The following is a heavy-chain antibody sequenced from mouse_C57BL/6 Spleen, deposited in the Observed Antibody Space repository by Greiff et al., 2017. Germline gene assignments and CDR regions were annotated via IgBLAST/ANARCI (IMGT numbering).Heavy chain of an antibody. CDR3: ASTGDGYPWFAY. CDR1: GYAFSSSW. J-gene: IGHJ3*01. Sequence: QVQLQQSGPELVKPGASVKISCKASGYAFSSSWMNWVKQRPGKGLEWIGRIYPGDGDTNYNGKFKGKATLTADKSSSTAYMQLSSLTSEDSAVYFCASTGDGYPWFAYWAKGLWSLSLQ. CDR2: IYPGDGDT. D-gene: IGHD2-3*01. V-gene: IGHV1-82*01.